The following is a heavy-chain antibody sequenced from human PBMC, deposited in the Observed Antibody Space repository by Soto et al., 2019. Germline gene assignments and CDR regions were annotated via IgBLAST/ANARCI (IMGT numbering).Heavy chain of an antibody. J-gene: IGHJ4*02. D-gene: IGHD6-19*01. CDR3: ARDGDPGVTVAVADY. CDR1: GATFSSYT. V-gene: IGHV1-69*08. Sequence: QVQLVQSGAEVKKPGSSVKVSCEASGATFSSYTISWVRQAPGQGLEWMGRIIPIIGITKYAQKFQDRITISADKSTSTAYMELRSLRSEDTAVYYCARDGDPGVTVAVADYWGQGTLVTVSS. CDR2: IIPIIGIT.